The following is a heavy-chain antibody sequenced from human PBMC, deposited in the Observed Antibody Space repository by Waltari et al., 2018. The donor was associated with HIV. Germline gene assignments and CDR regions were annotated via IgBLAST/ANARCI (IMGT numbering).Heavy chain of an antibody. D-gene: IGHD3-3*01. Sequence: QVQLVESGGGLVKPGGSLRLSCVASGFSFSAYYMSWIRLAPGKGVEWVSSISIRGNNPHYANSVQGRITISRDNAKNALYLQMNTLRAEDTAVYYCARTKYDLWSGSYFDSWGQGTLVTVSS. CDR3: ARTKYDLWSGSYFDS. CDR1: GFSFSAYY. V-gene: IGHV3-11*01. J-gene: IGHJ5*01. CDR2: ISIRGNNP.